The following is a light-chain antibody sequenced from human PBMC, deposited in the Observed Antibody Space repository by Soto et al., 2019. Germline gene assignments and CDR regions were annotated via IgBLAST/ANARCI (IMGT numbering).Light chain of an antibody. Sequence: EVVMTQSPATLSVSPGERATLSCRASQSVSINLAWYQQKPGQAPRLLIFGAFTRSTGIPARFSDSGSGTEFTLTIRSLQSEDFAVYYCHQYNNWPPWTFGQGTKVEIK. CDR1: QSVSIN. CDR2: GAF. V-gene: IGKV3-15*01. CDR3: HQYNNWPPWT. J-gene: IGKJ1*01.